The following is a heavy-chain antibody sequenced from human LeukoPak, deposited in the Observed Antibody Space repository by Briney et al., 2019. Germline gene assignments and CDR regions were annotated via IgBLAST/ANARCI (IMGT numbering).Heavy chain of an antibody. D-gene: IGHD3-10*01. CDR1: GYTFTSYA. CDR3: ARRYYYGSGSYYSDVYYFDY. CDR2: INTNTGNP. J-gene: IGHJ4*02. Sequence: ASVKVSCKASGYTFTSYAMNWVRQAPGQGLEWMGWINTNTGNPTYAQGFTGRFVFSLDTSVSTAYLQVSSLKAEDTAVYYCARRYYYGSGSYYSDVYYFDYWGQGTLVTVSS. V-gene: IGHV7-4-1*02.